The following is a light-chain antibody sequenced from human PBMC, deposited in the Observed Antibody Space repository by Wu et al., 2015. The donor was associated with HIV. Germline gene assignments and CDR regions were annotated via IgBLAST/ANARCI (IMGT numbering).Light chain of an antibody. CDR3: QQYHTYPLT. J-gene: IGKJ4*01. V-gene: IGKV1-5*03. CDR2: KAS. CDR1: QSINIW. Sequence: DIQMTQSPSTLSASVGDRVTITCRASQSINIWLAWYQLKPGKAPKLLIYKASTLESAVPSRFSGSGSGTDFTLTISSLQPDDFATYYCQQYHTYPLTFGGGTKVEIK.